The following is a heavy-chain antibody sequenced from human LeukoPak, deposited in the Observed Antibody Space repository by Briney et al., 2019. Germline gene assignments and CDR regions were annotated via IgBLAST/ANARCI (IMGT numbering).Heavy chain of an antibody. J-gene: IGHJ4*02. Sequence: GESLKISCKGSGYSFTSYWTGWVRQMPGKGLEWMGIIYPGDSDTRYSPSFQGQVTISADKSIGTAYLQWSSLKASDTAMYYCASHYGGNANYFDYWGQGTLVTVSS. V-gene: IGHV5-51*01. CDR1: GYSFTSYW. CDR2: IYPGDSDT. CDR3: ASHYGGNANYFDY. D-gene: IGHD4-23*01.